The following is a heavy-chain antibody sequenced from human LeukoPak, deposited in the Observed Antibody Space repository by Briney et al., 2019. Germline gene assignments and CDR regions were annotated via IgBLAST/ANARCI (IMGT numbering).Heavy chain of an antibody. Sequence: PGGSLRLSCAASGFTFSSYSMNWVRQAPGKGLEWVSSISSSSSYIYYADSVKGRFTISRDNAKNSLYLQMNSLRAEDTAVYYCASLWFGDQPAFSDYWGQGTLVTVSS. V-gene: IGHV3-21*04. J-gene: IGHJ4*02. D-gene: IGHD3-10*01. CDR3: ASLWFGDQPAFSDY. CDR2: ISSSSSYI. CDR1: GFTFSSYS.